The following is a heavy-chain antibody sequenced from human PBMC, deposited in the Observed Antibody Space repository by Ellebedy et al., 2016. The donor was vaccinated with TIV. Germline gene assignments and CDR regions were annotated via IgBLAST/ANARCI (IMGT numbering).Heavy chain of an antibody. V-gene: IGHV4-59*01. D-gene: IGHD1-26*01. CDR1: GDSITEFY. Sequence: GSLRLSXTVSGDSITEFYWNWIRQPPGQGLEWIGSISYSGSTNYNPSLRSRVTLSLDTSKNHFSLELNSVTAADKAVYYCARSTFGRVGATFGYWGQGTLGIVSS. CDR2: ISYSGST. J-gene: IGHJ4*02. CDR3: ARSTFGRVGATFGY.